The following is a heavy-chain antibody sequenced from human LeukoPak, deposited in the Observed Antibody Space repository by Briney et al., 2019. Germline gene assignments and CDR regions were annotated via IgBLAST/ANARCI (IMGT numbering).Heavy chain of an antibody. Sequence: PSETLSLTCTVLGDSINNGYCWGWIRQAPGKGLEWIGSMFHTGNSYYNPSLKRRVTIAIDTSKNQFSLKLSSVTAADTAVYYCAREWNYYAFEIWGQGTMVSVSS. D-gene: IGHD1-7*01. CDR3: AREWNYYAFEI. V-gene: IGHV4-38-2*02. CDR2: MFHTGNS. CDR1: GDSINNGYC. J-gene: IGHJ3*02.